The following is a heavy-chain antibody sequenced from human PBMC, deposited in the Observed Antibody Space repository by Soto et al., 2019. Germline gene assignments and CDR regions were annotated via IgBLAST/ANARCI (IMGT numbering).Heavy chain of an antibody. CDR3: ATLLGGRTLFDN. CDR2: ISSSSSTI. CDR1: GFTFSSYS. J-gene: IGHJ4*02. D-gene: IGHD2-15*01. Sequence: GGSLRLSCAASGFTFSSYSMNWVRQAPGKGLEWVSYISSSSSTIYYADSATGRFTVSRDNAESSVYLQMNTLTAEDTAVYYCATLLGGRTLFDNWGQGTLVTVSS. V-gene: IGHV3-48*04.